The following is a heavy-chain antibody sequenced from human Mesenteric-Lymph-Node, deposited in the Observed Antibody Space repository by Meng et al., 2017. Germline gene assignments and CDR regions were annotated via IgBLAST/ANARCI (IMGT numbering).Heavy chain of an antibody. D-gene: IGHD2-21*01. Sequence: GESLKISCAASGFTFSSYGMHWVRQAPGKGLEWVAVIWCDGSNKYYADSVKGRFTISRDNSKNTVYLQMGSLRIEDTALYYCAKEEKGDYDFWGQGTLVTVSS. V-gene: IGHV3-30*02. CDR3: AKEEKGDYDF. CDR1: GFTFSSYG. CDR2: IWCDGSNK. J-gene: IGHJ4*02.